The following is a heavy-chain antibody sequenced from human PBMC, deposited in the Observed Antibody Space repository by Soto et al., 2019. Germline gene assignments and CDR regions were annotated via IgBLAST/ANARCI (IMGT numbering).Heavy chain of an antibody. V-gene: IGHV4-39*01. J-gene: IGHJ5*02. CDR3: ARCPSGWDPNWFDP. D-gene: IGHD6-19*01. CDR1: GGSISSSSSH. Sequence: PSETLSLTCTVSGGSISSSSSHWGWIRQPPGKGLEWIATIYYSGYTYSNPSLMSRVTTSVDTSKNQFSLKLSSVSAADAAVYYCARCPSGWDPNWFDPWGQGTLVTVSS. CDR2: IYYSGYT.